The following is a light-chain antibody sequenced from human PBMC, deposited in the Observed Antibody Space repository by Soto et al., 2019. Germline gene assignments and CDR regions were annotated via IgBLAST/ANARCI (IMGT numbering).Light chain of an antibody. CDR2: EVS. Sequence: QLVLTQPPSASGSPGQSVTISCTGTSSDVGGYNFVSWYQQHPGKAPKLMIYEVSKRPSGVPDRFSGSKSGNTASLTVSELQADDEADYYCTSYAGSNIPVVFGGGTKLTVL. CDR1: SSDVGGYNF. J-gene: IGLJ2*01. CDR3: TSYAGSNIPVV. V-gene: IGLV2-8*01.